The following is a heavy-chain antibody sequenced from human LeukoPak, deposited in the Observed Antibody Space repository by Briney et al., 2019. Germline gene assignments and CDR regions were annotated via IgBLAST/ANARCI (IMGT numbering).Heavy chain of an antibody. D-gene: IGHD3-3*01. V-gene: IGHV3-23*01. CDR1: GFTFSSYA. Sequence: GGSLRLSCAASGFTFSSYAMSWVRQAPGKGLEWVSAISGSGGSTYYADSVKGRFTISRDNSKNTLYLQMNSLRAEDTAVYYCAKDLTIFGVVITCFDYWGQGTLVTVSS. CDR3: AKDLTIFGVVITCFDY. CDR2: ISGSGGST. J-gene: IGHJ4*02.